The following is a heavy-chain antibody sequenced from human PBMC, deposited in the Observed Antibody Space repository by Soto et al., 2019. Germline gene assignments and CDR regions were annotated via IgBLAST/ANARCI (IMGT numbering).Heavy chain of an antibody. CDR3: ARVAPGKHPVYYFDY. CDR1: GGTFSSYA. Sequence: QVQLVQSGAEVKKPGSSVKVSCKASGGTFSSYAISWVRQAPGQGLEWMGGIIPIFGTANYAQKFQGRVTITADESTSTAYMELSRLRSEDTAVYYCARVAPGKHPVYYFDYWGQGTLVTVSS. V-gene: IGHV1-69*01. J-gene: IGHJ4*02. CDR2: IIPIFGTA.